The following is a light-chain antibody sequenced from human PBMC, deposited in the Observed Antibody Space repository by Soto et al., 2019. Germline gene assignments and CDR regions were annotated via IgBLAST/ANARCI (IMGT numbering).Light chain of an antibody. CDR3: QQYNNFPLT. CDR2: EAS. J-gene: IGKJ4*01. Sequence: DIQMTQSPSTLSESVGDRVTITCRASQSISSWLAWYQQKPGKAPKLLIHEASRLESGVPSRFSGSESGTEFTLTISGLHAEDFATYYCQQYNNFPLTFGGGTRVEIK. V-gene: IGKV1-5*01. CDR1: QSISSW.